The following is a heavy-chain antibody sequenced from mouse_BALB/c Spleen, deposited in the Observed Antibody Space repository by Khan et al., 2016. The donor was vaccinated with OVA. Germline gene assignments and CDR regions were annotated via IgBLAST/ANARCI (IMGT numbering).Heavy chain of an antibody. CDR3: ARTARIKY. V-gene: IGHV3-2*02. CDR1: GYSITSGYG. D-gene: IGHD1-2*01. J-gene: IGHJ2*01. CDR2: ISYSGST. Sequence: EVQLVETGPGLVKPSQSLSLTCTVTGYSITSGYGWNWIRQFPGNKLEWMGYISYSGSTNYNPSLKNRISITRDTSKNQFFLQLNSVTTEDTATXYCARTARIKYWGQGTTLTVSS.